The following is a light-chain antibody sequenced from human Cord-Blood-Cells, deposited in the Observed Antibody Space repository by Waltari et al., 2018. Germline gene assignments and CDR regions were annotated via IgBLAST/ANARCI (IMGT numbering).Light chain of an antibody. Sequence: QSALTQPASVSGSPGQSITISCTGTSSDVGGYNYVSWYQQHPGKAPKRMIYDVSKRPAGVSNRFSGSKSGNTPSLTISGLQAEDEADYYCSSYTSSSWVFGGGTKLTVL. CDR1: SSDVGGYNY. CDR3: SSYTSSSWV. V-gene: IGLV2-14*01. CDR2: DVS. J-gene: IGLJ3*02.